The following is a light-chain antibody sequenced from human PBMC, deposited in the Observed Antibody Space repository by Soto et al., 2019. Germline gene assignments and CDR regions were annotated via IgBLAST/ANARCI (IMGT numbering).Light chain of an antibody. Sequence: QSVLAQPPSVSAAPGQKVTISCSGSSSNIGHNYVSWYQQVPGTAPKLLIYDNNKRPSGIPDRFSGSQSGTSATLGITGLQTGDEADYYCGTWDSSLSAVFGGGTQLTVL. J-gene: IGLJ2*01. CDR2: DNN. CDR3: GTWDSSLSAV. V-gene: IGLV1-51*01. CDR1: SSNIGHNY.